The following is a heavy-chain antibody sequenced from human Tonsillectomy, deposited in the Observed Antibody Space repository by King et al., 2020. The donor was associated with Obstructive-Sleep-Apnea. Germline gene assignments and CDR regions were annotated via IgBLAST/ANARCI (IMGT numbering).Heavy chain of an antibody. J-gene: IGHJ4*02. CDR1: GYTFTNYD. CDR2: MNPYSGNR. Sequence: QLVQSGAEVKKPGASVKVSCKASGYTFTNYDINWSRQATGQGLEWMGWMNPYSGNRGYAQKFQGRVTMTRNTAINTAYMELSSLRSEDTAVYYCARGYVRQQLVLNYWGQGTLVTVSS. CDR3: ARGYVRQQLVLNY. D-gene: IGHD6-13*01. V-gene: IGHV1-8*01.